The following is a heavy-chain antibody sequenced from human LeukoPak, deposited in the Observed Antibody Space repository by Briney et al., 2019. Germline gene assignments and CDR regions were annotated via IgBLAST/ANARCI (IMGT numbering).Heavy chain of an antibody. CDR1: GFTFSSYA. CDR3: AKTMELVTIFGVASQGDAFDI. Sequence: PGGSLRLSCAASGFTFSSYAMSWVRQAPGKGLEWVSAISGSGGSTYYADSVKGRFTVSRDNSKNTLYLQMNSLRAEDTAVYYCAKTMELVTIFGVASQGDAFDIWGQGTMVTVSS. CDR2: ISGSGGST. D-gene: IGHD3-3*01. V-gene: IGHV3-23*01. J-gene: IGHJ3*02.